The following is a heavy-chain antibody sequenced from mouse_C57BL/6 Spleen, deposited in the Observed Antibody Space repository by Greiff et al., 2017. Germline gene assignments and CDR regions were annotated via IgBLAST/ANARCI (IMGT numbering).Heavy chain of an antibody. Sequence: EVQLQQSGPELVKPGASVKIPCKASGYTFTDYNMDWVKQSHGKSLEWFGDINPNNGGTNYTQKLKGKATLTVDKSSSTAYMELRSLKSEDTAVYYCARGGMYGSYGGYWGQGTTLTVSS. V-gene: IGHV1-18*01. D-gene: IGHD2-10*02. CDR3: ARGGMYGSYGGY. CDR1: GYTFTDYN. J-gene: IGHJ2*01. CDR2: INPNNGGT.